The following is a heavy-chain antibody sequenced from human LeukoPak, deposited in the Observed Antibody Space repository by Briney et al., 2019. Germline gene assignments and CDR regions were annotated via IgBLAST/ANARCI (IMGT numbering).Heavy chain of an antibody. CDR1: GFTFRNHW. CDR2: ISSDGSST. D-gene: IGHD6-6*01. Sequence: GGSLRLSCAAAGFTFRNHWMHCVRHTPGKGLVWVSRISSDGSSTTYADSVKGRFTISRDNAKNTLYLQMNNLRAEDTAMYYCARDQRVTGRPDIDYWGQGTLVIVSS. J-gene: IGHJ4*02. CDR3: ARDQRVTGRPDIDY. V-gene: IGHV3-74*03.